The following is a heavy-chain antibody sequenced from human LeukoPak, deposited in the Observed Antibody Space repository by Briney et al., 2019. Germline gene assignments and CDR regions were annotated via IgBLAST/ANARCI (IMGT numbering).Heavy chain of an antibody. CDR1: GFTFSSYG. D-gene: IGHD3-3*01. Sequence: GGSLRLSCAASGFTFSSYGMHWVRQAPGKGLEWVAFIRYDGSNKYYADSVKGRFTISRDNSKNTLYPRMNSLRAEDTAVYYCAKDGTIFGVVIRYYFDYWGQGTLVTVSS. CDR2: IRYDGSNK. J-gene: IGHJ4*02. CDR3: AKDGTIFGVVIRYYFDY. V-gene: IGHV3-30*02.